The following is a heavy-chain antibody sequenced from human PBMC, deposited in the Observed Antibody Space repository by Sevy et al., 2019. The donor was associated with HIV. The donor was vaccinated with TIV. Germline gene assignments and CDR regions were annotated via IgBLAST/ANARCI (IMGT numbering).Heavy chain of an antibody. V-gene: IGHV4-4*07. CDR1: GGSISSYY. CDR2: IYTSGST. Sequence: SETLSLTCTVSGGSISSYYWSWIWQPAGKGLEWIGRIYTSGSTNYNPSLKSRVTMSVDTSKNQFSLKLSSVTAADTAVYYCARDPGRYYGSGSYQPDDYWGQGTLVTVSS. J-gene: IGHJ4*02. CDR3: ARDPGRYYGSGSYQPDDY. D-gene: IGHD3-10*01.